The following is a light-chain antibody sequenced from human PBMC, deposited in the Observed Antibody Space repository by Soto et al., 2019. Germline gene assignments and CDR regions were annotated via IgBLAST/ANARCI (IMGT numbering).Light chain of an antibody. Sequence: EIVMTQSPATLSVSPCGDVTLSCKASQSVPSRIAWYQQKPGQATSLLIYGASTRATGIPARFSGSGSGTDFTLTISSLEPEDFAVYYCQQRSNWPPITFGQGTRLEIK. CDR2: GAS. CDR1: QSVPSR. J-gene: IGKJ5*01. CDR3: QQRSNWPPIT. V-gene: IGKV3-11*01.